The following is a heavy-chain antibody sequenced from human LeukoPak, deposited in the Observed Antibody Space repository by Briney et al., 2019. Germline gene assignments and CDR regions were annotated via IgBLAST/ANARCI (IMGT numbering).Heavy chain of an antibody. D-gene: IGHD3-10*01. CDR2: ISSSGSTI. J-gene: IGHJ3*02. V-gene: IGHV3-48*03. CDR1: GFTFSSYE. CDR3: TKNGGYSDAFDI. Sequence: PGGSLRLSCAASGFTFSSYEMNWVRQAPGKGLEWVSYISSSGSTIYYADSVKGRFTISRDNSKHSLYLQMNSLRTEDTALYYCTKNGGYSDAFDIWGQGTMVTVSS.